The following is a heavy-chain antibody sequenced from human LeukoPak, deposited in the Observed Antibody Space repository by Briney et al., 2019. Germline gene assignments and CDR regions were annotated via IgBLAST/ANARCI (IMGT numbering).Heavy chain of an antibody. Sequence: HPGGSLRLSCSASGFIFSNYAMTWVRQAPGKGLEWVSTINYSGEYTYYSDSVEGRFTISRDNSKNTLYLQMNSLRAEDTAVYYCAKEYARRVVFYTFEIWGQGSVVTVSS. CDR1: GFIFSNYA. CDR2: INYSGEYT. CDR3: AKEYARRVVFYTFEI. J-gene: IGHJ3*02. D-gene: IGHD2-8*01. V-gene: IGHV3-23*01.